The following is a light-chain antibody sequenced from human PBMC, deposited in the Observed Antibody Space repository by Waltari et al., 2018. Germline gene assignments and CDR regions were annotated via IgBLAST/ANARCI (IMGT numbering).Light chain of an antibody. V-gene: IGKV3-20*01. CDR3: QQYGSSPPYT. CDR2: GAS. Sequence: EIVLTQSPGTLSLSPGERATLSCRASQSVSSSYLAWYQQKPGQAPRLLIYGASSRATCSPERVSCSGSGTDFTLTISRLEPEDFAVYYCQQYGSSPPYTFGQGTKLEIK. CDR1: QSVSSSY. J-gene: IGKJ2*01.